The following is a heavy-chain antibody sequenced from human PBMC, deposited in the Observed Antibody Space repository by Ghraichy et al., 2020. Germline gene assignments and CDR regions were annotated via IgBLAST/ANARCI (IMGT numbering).Heavy chain of an antibody. J-gene: IGHJ3*02. V-gene: IGHV3-7*01. D-gene: IGHD5-24*01. CDR2: IKQDGSEK. Sequence: LSLTCAASGFTFSSYWMSWVRQAPGKGLEWVANIKQDGSEKYYVDSVKGRFTISRDNAKNSLYLQMNSLRAEDTAVYYSARDLSYRDGYNSGAFDIWGQGTMVTVSS. CDR1: GFTFSSYW. CDR3: ARDLSYRDGYNSGAFDI.